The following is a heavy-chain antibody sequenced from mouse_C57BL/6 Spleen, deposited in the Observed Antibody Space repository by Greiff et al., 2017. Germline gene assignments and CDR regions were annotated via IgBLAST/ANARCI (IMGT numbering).Heavy chain of an antibody. CDR3: ARDYDRYFDV. CDR1: GYTFTSYG. D-gene: IGHD2-4*01. Sequence: VQGVESGAELARPGASVKLSCKASGYTFTSYGISWVKQRTGQGLEWIGEIYPRSGNTYYNEKFKGKATLTADKSSSTAYMELRSLTSEDSAVYFCARDYDRYFDVWGTGTTVTVSS. CDR2: IYPRSGNT. V-gene: IGHV1-81*01. J-gene: IGHJ1*03.